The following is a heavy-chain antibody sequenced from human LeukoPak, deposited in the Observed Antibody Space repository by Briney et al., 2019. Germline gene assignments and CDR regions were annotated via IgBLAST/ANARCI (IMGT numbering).Heavy chain of an antibody. V-gene: IGHV3-23*01. J-gene: IGHJ3*02. CDR2: ISGSGGST. Sequence: GSLRLSCAASGFTFSSYAMSWVRQAPGKGLEWVAAISGSGGSTHYADSVKGRFTSSRDNPKLALYLQMNSLRAEDTAVDYCAKDARVMAAAGDTGDAFDIWGQGTMVTVSS. CDR3: AKDARVMAAAGDTGDAFDI. D-gene: IGHD6-13*01. CDR1: GFTFSSYA.